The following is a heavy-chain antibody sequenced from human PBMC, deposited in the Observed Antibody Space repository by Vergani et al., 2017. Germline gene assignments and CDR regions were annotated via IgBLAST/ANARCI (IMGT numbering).Heavy chain of an antibody. D-gene: IGHD3-9*01. CDR2: IRYDGSNK. J-gene: IGHJ4*02. V-gene: IGHV3-30*02. CDR1: GFTFSSYA. Sequence: VQLLESGGGLVQPGGSLRLSCAASGFTFSSYAMSWVRQAPGKGLEWVAFIRYDGSNKYYADSVKGRFTISRDNSKNTLYLQMNSLRAEDTAVYYCAKHYDILTGYSDPTFDYWGQGTLVTVSS. CDR3: AKHYDILTGYSDPTFDY.